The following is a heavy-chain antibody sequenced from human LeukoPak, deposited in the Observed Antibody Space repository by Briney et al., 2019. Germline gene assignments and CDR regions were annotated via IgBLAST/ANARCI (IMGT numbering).Heavy chain of an antibody. CDR2: MRPKKSDT. D-gene: IGHD3-22*01. CDR3: AGGPPEDTSSGY. V-gene: IGHV1-8*01. J-gene: IGHJ4*02. Sequence: GASVKVSCKASGYSFTTYDINWVRQAPGQGLEWMGWMRPKKSDTGYARKFQDRVTLTWNISTDTAYMELNSLTAEGTAVYFCAGGPPEDTSSGYWGQGTLVTVSS. CDR1: GYSFTTYD.